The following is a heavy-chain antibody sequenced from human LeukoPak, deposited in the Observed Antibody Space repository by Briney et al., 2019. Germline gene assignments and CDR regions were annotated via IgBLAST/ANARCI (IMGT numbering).Heavy chain of an antibody. D-gene: IGHD3-10*01. J-gene: IGHJ4*02. V-gene: IGHV3-20*04. CDR3: ASAGLTYGSGSYFVY. CDR1: GVTFDDYG. CDR2: INWNGGST. Sequence: GGSLRLSCAASGVTFDDYGMTWVRHAPGKGLGWVSGINWNGGSTGYADSVKGRFTISRDNAKNSVYLQMNSLRAEDTALYYCASAGLTYGSGSYFVYWGQGTLVTVSS.